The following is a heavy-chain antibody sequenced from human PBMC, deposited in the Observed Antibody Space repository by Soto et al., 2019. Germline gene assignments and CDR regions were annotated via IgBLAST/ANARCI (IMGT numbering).Heavy chain of an antibody. CDR2: ISGSGGST. D-gene: IGHD3-22*01. CDR3: AKDEYYYDSSGNGPNWFDP. CDR1: GFTFSSYA. J-gene: IGHJ5*02. V-gene: IGHV3-23*01. Sequence: GGSLRLSCAASGFTFSSYAMSWVRQAPGKRLEWVSAISGSGGSTYYADSVKGRFTISRDNSKNTLYLQMKSLRAEDTAVYYCAKDEYYYDSSGNGPNWFDPWGQGTPVTVYS.